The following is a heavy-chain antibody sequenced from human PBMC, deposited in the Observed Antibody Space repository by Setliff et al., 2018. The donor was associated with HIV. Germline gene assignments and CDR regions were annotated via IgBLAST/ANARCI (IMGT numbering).Heavy chain of an antibody. Sequence: PGESLKISCAVSGFTVSDHDVDWVRQAPGKGLEWLGRIRFKQSGLAAAYAASVQGRFTISRDDSKSSVYLQVSSLKAEDTAVYFCGAFLRGYPYWGRGTLVTVSS. CDR2: IRFKQSGLAA. CDR1: GFTVSDHD. CDR3: GAFLRGYPY. D-gene: IGHD3-16*01. J-gene: IGHJ4*02. V-gene: IGHV3-72*01.